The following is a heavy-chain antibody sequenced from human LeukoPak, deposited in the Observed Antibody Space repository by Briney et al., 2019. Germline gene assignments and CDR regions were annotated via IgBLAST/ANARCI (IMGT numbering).Heavy chain of an antibody. V-gene: IGHV3-23*01. Sequence: GGSLRLSCAASGFTFSSYWMSWVRQAPGKGLEWVSAISGSGGSTYYADSVKGRFTISRDNSKNTLYLQMNSLRAEDTAVYYCAKDLLLPYYYDSSGYIDYWGQGTLVTVSS. J-gene: IGHJ4*02. CDR2: ISGSGGST. CDR1: GFTFSSYW. CDR3: AKDLLLPYYYDSSGYIDY. D-gene: IGHD3-22*01.